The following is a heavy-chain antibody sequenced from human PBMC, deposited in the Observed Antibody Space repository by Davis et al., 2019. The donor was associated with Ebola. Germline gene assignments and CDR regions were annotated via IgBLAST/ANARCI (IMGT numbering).Heavy chain of an antibody. V-gene: IGHV4-59*01. Sequence: SETLSLTCTVSGGSISSYYWSWIRQPPGKGLEWIGYIYYSGSTNYNPSLKSRVTISVDTSKTQFSLKVSSVTAADTAVYYCARARYSSGWYGDLRYYFDYWGQGTLVTVSS. CDR3: ARARYSSGWYGDLRYYFDY. J-gene: IGHJ4*02. CDR1: GGSISSYY. D-gene: IGHD6-19*01. CDR2: IYYSGST.